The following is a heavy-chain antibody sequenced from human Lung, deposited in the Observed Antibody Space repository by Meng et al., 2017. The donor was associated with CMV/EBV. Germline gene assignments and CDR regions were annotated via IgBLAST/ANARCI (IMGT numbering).Heavy chain of an antibody. J-gene: IGHJ4*02. CDR2: IYHSGGT. CDR3: ARDPYATGWAG. Sequence: QLQLQESGPGLVKPSGTLSLTCAVSGGSISISTWCSWVRPPPGKGLEWIGEIYHSGGTNYNPSLRGRVTISLDKSKNQFSLTLRSVTAADTAVYYCARDPYATGWAGWGQGTLVTVSS. CDR1: GGSISISTW. D-gene: IGHD6-19*01. V-gene: IGHV4-4*02.